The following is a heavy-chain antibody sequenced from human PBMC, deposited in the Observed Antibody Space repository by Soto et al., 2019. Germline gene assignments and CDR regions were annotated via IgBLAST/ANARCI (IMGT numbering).Heavy chain of an antibody. CDR3: ARDFYDSVGYTWFDS. CDR1: GDTSTSYY. J-gene: IGHJ5*01. D-gene: IGHD3-22*01. CDR2: IHNSGTS. Sequence: SETLSLTCTVSGDTSTSYYWGWIRQAPGKGLEWIGHIHNSGTSTHNPSLNGRVTISIEMSKKQFSLKLTSLTSADTAVYYCARDFYDSVGYTWFDSWSQGTLVTVSS. V-gene: IGHV4-59*01.